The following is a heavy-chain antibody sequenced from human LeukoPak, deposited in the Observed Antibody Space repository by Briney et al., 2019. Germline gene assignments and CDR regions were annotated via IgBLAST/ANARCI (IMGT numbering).Heavy chain of an antibody. J-gene: IGHJ4*02. Sequence: ASVNVSCKASGYTFTFYYMDWVRQAPGQGLEWMGRINPNSGDTNYAPKFQGRVTMTWYTSISKAYMALSRLRSDDTAVYYCAREIIGGSGGSCYYCSWGQGTLVTVSS. CDR2: INPNSGDT. CDR3: AREIIGGSGGSCYYCS. D-gene: IGHD2-15*01. CDR1: GYTFTFYY. V-gene: IGHV1-2*06.